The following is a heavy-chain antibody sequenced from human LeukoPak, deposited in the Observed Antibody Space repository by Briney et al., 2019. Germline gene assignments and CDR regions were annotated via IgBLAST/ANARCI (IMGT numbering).Heavy chain of an antibody. CDR3: ARHRGGALWRFDY. J-gene: IGHJ4*02. CDR2: ISSSSSYI. D-gene: IGHD3-10*01. V-gene: IGHV3-21*01. CDR1: GFTFSSYS. Sequence: PGGSLRLSCAASGFTFSSYSMNWVRQAPGKGLEWVSSISSSSSYIYYADSVKGRFTISRDNAKNSLYLQMNSLRAEDTAVYYCARHRGGALWRFDYWGQGTLVTVSS.